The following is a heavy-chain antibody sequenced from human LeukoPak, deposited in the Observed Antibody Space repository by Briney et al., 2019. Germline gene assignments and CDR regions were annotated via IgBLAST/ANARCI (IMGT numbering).Heavy chain of an antibody. J-gene: IGHJ4*02. CDR3: ARPGYYYDSSGYHYRDY. CDR1: GASISSSYY. D-gene: IGHD3-22*01. V-gene: IGHV4-59*01. CDR2: IYYSGST. Sequence: KPSETLSLTCTVSGASISSSYYWTWIRQPPGKGLEWIGHIYYSGSTSYNPSLKSRVILSLDTSKNQFSLKLSSVTAADTAVYYCARPGYYYDSSGYHYRDYWGQGTLVTVSS.